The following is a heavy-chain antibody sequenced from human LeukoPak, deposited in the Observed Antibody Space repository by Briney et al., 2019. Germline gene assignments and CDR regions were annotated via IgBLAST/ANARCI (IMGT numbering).Heavy chain of an antibody. CDR2: INSDGSSA. V-gene: IGHV3-74*01. CDR3: ARHLTYGGWNS. D-gene: IGHD4-23*01. J-gene: IGHJ4*02. Sequence: AGGSLRLSCAASGLTFSRYAMSWVRQAPGKGLEWVSRINSDGSSASYADSVKGRFTISRDNAKNTLYLQMNSLRAEDTAVYYCARHLTYGGWNSWGQGTLVTVSS. CDR1: GLTFSRYA.